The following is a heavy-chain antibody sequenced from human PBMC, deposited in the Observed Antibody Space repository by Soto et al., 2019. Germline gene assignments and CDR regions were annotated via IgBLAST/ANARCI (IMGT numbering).Heavy chain of an antibody. Sequence: QVQLQESGPGLVKPSETLSLTCTVSGGSVSSGSYYWSWIRQPRGKGLEWIGYIYYSGSTNYNPSLRSRVTISVDTSKNQFSLKLSSVTAADTAVYYCGSYSSGWYDVSYWGQGTLVTVSS. CDR1: GGSVSSGSYY. D-gene: IGHD6-19*01. V-gene: IGHV4-61*01. CDR2: IYYSGST. J-gene: IGHJ4*02. CDR3: GSYSSGWYDVSY.